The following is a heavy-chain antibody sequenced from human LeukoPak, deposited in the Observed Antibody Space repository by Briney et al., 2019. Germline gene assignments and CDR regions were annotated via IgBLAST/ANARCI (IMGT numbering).Heavy chain of an antibody. J-gene: IGHJ4*02. CDR1: GFTFSSYW. CDR2: IKQAGSEK. CDR3: ASALWFGESSDY. V-gene: IGHV3-7*01. Sequence: PGGSLRLSCAASGFTFSSYWMSWVRQAPGKGLEWVANIKQAGSEKYYVDSVKGRFTISRDNAKNSVYLQMNSLRAEDTAVYYCASALWFGESSDYWGQGTLVTVSS. D-gene: IGHD3-10*01.